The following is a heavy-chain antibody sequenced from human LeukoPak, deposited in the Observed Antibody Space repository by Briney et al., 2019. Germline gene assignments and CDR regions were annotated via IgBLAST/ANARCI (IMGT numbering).Heavy chain of an antibody. CDR1: GFIFSSYS. CDR3: APLGRDASNQIRYN. Sequence: GGSLRLSCAASGFIFSSYSMNWVRQAPGKGLEWVSYISSSSTYIYYADSVKGRFTISRDNAKNSLYLQMNSLTAEGTAVYYCAPLGRDASNQIRYNWGQGTLVTVSS. J-gene: IGHJ1*01. V-gene: IGHV3-21*01. D-gene: IGHD5-24*01. CDR2: ISSSSTYI.